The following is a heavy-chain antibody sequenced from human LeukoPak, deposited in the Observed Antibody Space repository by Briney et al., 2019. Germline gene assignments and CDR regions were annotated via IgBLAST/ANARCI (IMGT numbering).Heavy chain of an antibody. V-gene: IGHV3-48*04. D-gene: IGHD5-12*01. CDR3: ARGYSGYDWDY. CDR1: RFTFSSYS. Sequence: PGGSLRLSCAASRFTFSSYSMNWVRQAPGKGLEWVSYIISSSSTIYYADSVKGRFTISRDNAKNSLYLQMNSLRAEDTAVYYCARGYSGYDWDYWGQGTLVTVSS. CDR2: IISSSSTI. J-gene: IGHJ4*02.